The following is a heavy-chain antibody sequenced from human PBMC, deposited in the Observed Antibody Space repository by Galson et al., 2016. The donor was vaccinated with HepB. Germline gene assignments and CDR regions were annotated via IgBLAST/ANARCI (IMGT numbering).Heavy chain of an antibody. V-gene: IGHV3-23*01. CDR2: ISGSGGRT. Sequence: SLRLSCAASEFPFSTYGMHWVRQAPGKGLEWVSSISGSGGRTYYVDSVKGRFTVSRDNSKNTLSLQMNSLRAEDTAVYYCAKPDRGAFDIWGQGTVVTVSS. CDR1: EFPFSTYG. J-gene: IGHJ3*02. CDR3: AKPDRGAFDI.